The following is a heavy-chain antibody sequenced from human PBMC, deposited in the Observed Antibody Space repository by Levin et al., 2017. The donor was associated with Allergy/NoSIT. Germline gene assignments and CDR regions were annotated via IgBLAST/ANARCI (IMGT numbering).Heavy chain of an antibody. CDR1: GFTFSSFW. CDR3: ARPGHWGWYFDL. D-gene: IGHD7-27*01. CDR2: IKQDGSGK. Sequence: PWASVKVSCAASGFTFSSFWMSWVRQAPGKGLEWVATIKQDGSGKYYVDSVKGRFTISRDNAKNSLYLQMNSLRAEDTAVYYCARPGHWGWYFDLWGRGTLVTVSS. J-gene: IGHJ2*01. V-gene: IGHV3-7*01.